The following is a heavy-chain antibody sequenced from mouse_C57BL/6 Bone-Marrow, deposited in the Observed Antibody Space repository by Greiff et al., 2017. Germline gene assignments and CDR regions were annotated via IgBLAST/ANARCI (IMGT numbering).Heavy chain of an antibody. CDR3: ARGITTVVEGLDYAMDY. Sequence: QVQLQQPGAELVKPGASVKLSCKASGYTFTSYWMHWVKQRPGQGLEWIGMIHPNSGSTNYNEKFKSKATLTVDKSSSTAYMQLSSLTSEDSAVYYCARGITTVVEGLDYAMDYWGQGTSVTVSS. J-gene: IGHJ4*01. CDR2: IHPNSGST. D-gene: IGHD1-1*01. V-gene: IGHV1-64*01. CDR1: GYTFTSYW.